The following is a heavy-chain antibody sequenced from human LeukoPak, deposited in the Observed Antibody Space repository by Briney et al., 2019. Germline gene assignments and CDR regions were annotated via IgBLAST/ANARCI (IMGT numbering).Heavy chain of an antibody. CDR1: GFTVSSNY. V-gene: IGHV3-53*01. CDR2: IYSGGST. Sequence: GGSPRLSCAASGFTVSSNYMSWVRQAPGKGLEWVSVIYSGGSTYYADSVKGRFTISRDNSKNTLYLQMNSLRAEDTAVYYCARRMTTVTTNWFDPWGQGTLVTVSS. CDR3: ARRMTTVTTNWFDP. J-gene: IGHJ5*02. D-gene: IGHD4-11*01.